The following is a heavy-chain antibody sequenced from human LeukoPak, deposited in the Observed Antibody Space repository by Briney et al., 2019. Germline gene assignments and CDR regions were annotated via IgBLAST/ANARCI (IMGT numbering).Heavy chain of an antibody. D-gene: IGHD3-10*01. CDR2: ISGSGGST. Sequence: PGGSLRLSCAASGFTFSSYAVSWVRQAPGKGLEWVSAISGSGGSTYYADSVKGRFTISRDNSKNTLYLQMNSLRAEDTAVYYCARGLGVQGIISGYYFDYWGQGTLVTVSS. V-gene: IGHV3-23*01. CDR1: GFTFSSYA. CDR3: ARGLGVQGIISGYYFDY. J-gene: IGHJ4*02.